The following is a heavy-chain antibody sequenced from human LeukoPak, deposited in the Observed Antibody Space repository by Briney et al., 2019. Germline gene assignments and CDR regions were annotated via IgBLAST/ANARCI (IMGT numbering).Heavy chain of an antibody. CDR1: GGSISSYY. CDR2: IYYSGST. V-gene: IGHV4-59*01. J-gene: IGHJ4*02. CDR3: AREDSSGYLGY. D-gene: IGHD3-22*01. Sequence: SETLSLTCTVSGGSISSYYWSWIRQPPGKGLEWIGFIYYSGSTNYNPSLKSRVTISVDTSKNQFSLKLTSLTAADTAVYYCAREDSSGYLGYWGQGTLVTVSS.